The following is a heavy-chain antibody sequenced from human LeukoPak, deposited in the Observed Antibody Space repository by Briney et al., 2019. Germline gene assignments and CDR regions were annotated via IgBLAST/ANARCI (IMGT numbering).Heavy chain of an antibody. CDR1: GYTFTSYY. CDR2: IIPIFGTA. J-gene: IGHJ4*02. V-gene: IGHV1-69*13. CDR3: AGHDYESGPFDY. Sequence: SVKVSCKASGYTFTSYYMHWVRQAPGQGLEWMGGIIPIFGTANYAQKFQGRVTITADESTSTAYMELSSLRSEDTAVYYCAGHDYESGPFDYWGQGTLVTVSS. D-gene: IGHD4-17*01.